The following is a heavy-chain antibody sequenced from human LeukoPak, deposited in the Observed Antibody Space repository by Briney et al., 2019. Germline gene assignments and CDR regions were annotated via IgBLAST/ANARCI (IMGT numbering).Heavy chain of an antibody. V-gene: IGHV3-21*01. CDR3: ARDSSDFDY. CDR1: GFTFNVYS. J-gene: IGHJ4*02. Sequence: GGSLRLSCAASGFTFNVYSMNWVRQAPGKGLEWVSSISSNSKYIYYADSMRGRFTVSRDNAKNSLFLQLNSLRAEDTAVYYCARDSSDFDYWGQGTLVTASS. CDR2: ISSNSKYI. D-gene: IGHD3-22*01.